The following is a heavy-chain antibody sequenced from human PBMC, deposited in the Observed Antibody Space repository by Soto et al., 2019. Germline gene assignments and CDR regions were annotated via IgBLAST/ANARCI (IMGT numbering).Heavy chain of an antibody. V-gene: IGHV4-31*03. CDR2: IFYTGGT. CDR1: DDSVNSGGHY. J-gene: IGHJ5*01. D-gene: IGHD2-8*01. Sequence: TLSLTCSVSDDSVNSGGHYWSWIRQHPGEGLEWIGYIFYTGGTYYNPSLKSRVTLSVDRSQNRFSLKLTSVTAADTAVYYCARAHYCTSGICFDLWGQGTLVTVS. CDR3: ARAHYCTSGICFDL.